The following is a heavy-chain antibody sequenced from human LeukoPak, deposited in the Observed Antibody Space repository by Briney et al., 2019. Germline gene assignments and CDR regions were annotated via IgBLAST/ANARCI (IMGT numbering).Heavy chain of an antibody. CDR2: ISSSSSTI. D-gene: IGHD3-10*01. V-gene: IGHV3-48*02. CDR3: AREPYGSGSYQFDY. J-gene: IGHJ4*02. CDR1: GFTFSSYS. Sequence: GGSLRLSCAASGFTFSSYSMNWVRQAPGKGLEWVSYISSSSSTIYYADSVKGRFTISRDNAKNSLYLQVNSLRDEDTAVYYCAREPYGSGSYQFDYWGQGTLVTVSS.